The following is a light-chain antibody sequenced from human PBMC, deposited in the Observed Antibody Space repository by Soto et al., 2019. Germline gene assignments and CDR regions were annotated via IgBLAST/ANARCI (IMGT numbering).Light chain of an antibody. CDR3: SSYTSSTTRV. CDR1: SSDVGDYNY. V-gene: IGLV2-14*01. CDR2: DVS. Sequence: QSALTQPASVSGSPGQSITISCTGTSSDVGDYNYVSWYQQHPGKAPKLMIYDVSNRPSGVSNRFSGSKSGSKASLTISGLQAEDEADYYCSSYTSSTTRVFGTGTKVTVL. J-gene: IGLJ1*01.